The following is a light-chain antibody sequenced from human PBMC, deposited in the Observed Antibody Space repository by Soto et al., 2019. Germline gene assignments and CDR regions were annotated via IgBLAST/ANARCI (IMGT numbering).Light chain of an antibody. V-gene: IGLV2-14*01. CDR2: EVS. Sequence: QSALTQPASVSGSPGQSITISCTGTSSDVGGYNYVSWYQQHPGKAPKLMIYEVSNRPSGVSNRFSGSKSGNTASLTISGLQAEDEAYYYCSSYTNSTSYVFGTGTKLTVL. CDR3: SSYTNSTSYV. CDR1: SSDVGGYNY. J-gene: IGLJ1*01.